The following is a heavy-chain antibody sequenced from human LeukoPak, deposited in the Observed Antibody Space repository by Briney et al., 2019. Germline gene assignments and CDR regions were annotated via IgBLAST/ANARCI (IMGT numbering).Heavy chain of an antibody. V-gene: IGHV1-69*13. CDR3: ARIRDGYNSYFFYGMDV. CDR1: GYTFTSYG. CDR2: IIALFGTA. Sequence: SVKVSCKASGYTFTSYGISWVRQAPGQGLEWMGGIIALFGTANYAQKFQGRLTITADESTSTAYMELSSLRSEDTAVYYCARIRDGYNSYFFYGMDVWGQGTTVTVSS. J-gene: IGHJ6*02. D-gene: IGHD5-24*01.